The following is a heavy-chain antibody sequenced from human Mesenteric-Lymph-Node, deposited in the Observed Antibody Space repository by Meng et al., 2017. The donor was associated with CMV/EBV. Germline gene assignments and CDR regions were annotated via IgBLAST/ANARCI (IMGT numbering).Heavy chain of an antibody. CDR2: ISYDGSNK. CDR3: ARDGYASSSLRAYTWFDP. CDR1: GFTFSSSW. J-gene: IGHJ5*02. D-gene: IGHD6-6*01. Sequence: GESLKISCAASGFTFSSSWMHWVRQAPGKGLEWVALISYDGSNKYYADTVKGRFTISRDNSKNTLYLQMNSLRTEDTAVYYCARDGYASSSLRAYTWFDPWGQGTLVTVSS. V-gene: IGHV3-30*03.